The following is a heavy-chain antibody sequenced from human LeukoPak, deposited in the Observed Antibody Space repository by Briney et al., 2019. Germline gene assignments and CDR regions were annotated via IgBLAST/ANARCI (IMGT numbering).Heavy chain of an antibody. J-gene: IGHJ4*02. Sequence: PGGSLRLSCAASGFTFSNAWMSWVRQAPGKGLEWVGRIKSKTDGGTTDYAAPVKGRFTISRDNAKNSLYLQMNSLRTEDTAVYYCARGWISDSFDYWGQGTLVTVSS. D-gene: IGHD5-12*01. CDR3: ARGWISDSFDY. CDR2: IKSKTDGGTT. CDR1: GFTFSNAW. V-gene: IGHV3-15*01.